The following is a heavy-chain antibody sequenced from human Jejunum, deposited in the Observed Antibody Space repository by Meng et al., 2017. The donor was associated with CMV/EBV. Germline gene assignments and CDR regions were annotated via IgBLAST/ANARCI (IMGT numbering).Heavy chain of an antibody. CDR1: GFSFSDYY. D-gene: IGHD1-26*01. J-gene: IGHJ4*02. CDR2: ISGSSTVT. Sequence: QVRGVVSGGGLVEPGGSLRLSCKASGFSFSDYYMTWIRHTPGKGPEWLAYISGSSTVTNYADSVKGRFTISRDNSKNTLYLQMNSLRVEDTAVYYCAKDVGYWGQGTLVTVSS. V-gene: IGHV3-11*06. CDR3: AKDVGY.